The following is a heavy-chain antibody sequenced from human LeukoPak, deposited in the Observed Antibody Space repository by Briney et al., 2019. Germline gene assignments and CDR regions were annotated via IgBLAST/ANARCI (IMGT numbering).Heavy chain of an antibody. Sequence: GGSLRLSCAASGFTFDDYGMTWVRQAPGKGLGWVSSINWNGGSTGYADSVRGRFTISRDNAKISLYLQMNSLRAEDTALYYCARDRMGDAFDLWGRGTMVTVSS. V-gene: IGHV3-20*04. J-gene: IGHJ3*01. CDR2: INWNGGST. D-gene: IGHD3-16*01. CDR1: GFTFDDYG. CDR3: ARDRMGDAFDL.